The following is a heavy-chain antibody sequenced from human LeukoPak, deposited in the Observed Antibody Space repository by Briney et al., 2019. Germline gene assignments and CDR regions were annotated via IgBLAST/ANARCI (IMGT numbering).Heavy chain of an antibody. CDR1: GGSISSSSYY. J-gene: IGHJ2*01. CDR3: ARPTVTTLFWYFDL. Sequence: KSSETLSLTCTVSGGSISSSSYYWGWIRQPPGKGLEWIGSIHYSGSTYYNPSLKSRVTISIDTSKDQFSLNLNSVTAADTAFYYCARPTVTTLFWYFDLWGRGTLVTVSS. D-gene: IGHD4-17*01. V-gene: IGHV4-39*01. CDR2: IHYSGST.